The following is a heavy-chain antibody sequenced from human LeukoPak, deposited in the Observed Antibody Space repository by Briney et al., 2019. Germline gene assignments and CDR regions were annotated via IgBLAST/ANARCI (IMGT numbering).Heavy chain of an antibody. D-gene: IGHD5-24*01. CDR2: IRYDENTK. J-gene: IGHJ4*02. Sequence: GGSLRLSCAACGFRFSDYGMQWVRQGPGKGLEWVAGIRYDENTKYYVDSVKGRFTVSRDNSKNTLYLQMDRLRADDTAVYYCAKENTRDGYRHFHKWGQGTLVTVSS. CDR3: AKENTRDGYRHFHK. V-gene: IGHV3-30*02. CDR1: GFRFSDYG.